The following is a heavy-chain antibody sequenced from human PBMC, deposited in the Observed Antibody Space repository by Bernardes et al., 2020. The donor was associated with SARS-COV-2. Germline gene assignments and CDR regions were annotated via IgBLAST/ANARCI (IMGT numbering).Heavy chain of an antibody. Sequence: SEPLSLTCTVSGGSISSISYYWGWLLKPPGKGLEWIGSIYYSGSTYYNPSLKSRVTISVDTSKNQFSLKLSSVTAADTAVYYCASLPVAGTYWGQGTLVTVSS. J-gene: IGHJ4*02. CDR3: ASLPVAGTY. CDR2: IYYSGST. D-gene: IGHD6-19*01. CDR1: GGSISSISYY. V-gene: IGHV4-39*01.